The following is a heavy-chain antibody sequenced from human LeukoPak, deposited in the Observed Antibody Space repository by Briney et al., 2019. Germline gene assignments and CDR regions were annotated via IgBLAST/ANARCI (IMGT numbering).Heavy chain of an antibody. CDR1: GYTFTGYR. Sequence: GASVKVSCKASGYTFTGYRMHWVRQAPGQGLEWMGWINPNSGGTNYAQKLQGRVTMTTDTSTSTAYMELRSLRSDDTAVYYCARFPGYSSGWADYWGQGTLVTVSS. J-gene: IGHJ4*02. CDR3: ARFPGYSSGWADY. CDR2: INPNSGGT. V-gene: IGHV1-2*02. D-gene: IGHD6-19*01.